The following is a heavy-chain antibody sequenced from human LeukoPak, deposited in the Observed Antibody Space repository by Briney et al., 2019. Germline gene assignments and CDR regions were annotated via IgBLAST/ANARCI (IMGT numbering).Heavy chain of an antibody. CDR1: GGSFSGYY. V-gene: IGHV4-34*01. CDR2: INHSGST. D-gene: IGHD6-19*01. J-gene: IGHJ2*01. CDR3: ARFHSGPSGWYVLWYFDL. Sequence: SETLSLTCAVYGGSFSGYYWSWIRQPPGKGLEWIGEINHSGSTNYNPSLKSRVIISVDTSKNQFSLKLSSVTAADTAVYYCARFHSGPSGWYVLWYFDLWGRGTLVTVSS.